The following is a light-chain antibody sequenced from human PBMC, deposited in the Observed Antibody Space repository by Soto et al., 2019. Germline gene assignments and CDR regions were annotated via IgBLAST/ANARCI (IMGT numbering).Light chain of an antibody. CDR3: LQYHSYSPLT. CDR1: QSISSW. J-gene: IGKJ1*01. CDR2: KTS. V-gene: IGKV1-5*03. Sequence: DIPMTQSPSTLSASVGDRITITCRASQSISSWLAWYQQKPGKAPKLLIYKTSTLESGVPSTFSGSGFGTEFTLTISSLRPDDFGTYSCLQYHSYSPLTFGQGTKVEVK.